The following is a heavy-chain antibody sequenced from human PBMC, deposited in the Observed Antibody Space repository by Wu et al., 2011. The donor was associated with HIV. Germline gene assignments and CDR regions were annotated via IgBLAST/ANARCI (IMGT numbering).Heavy chain of an antibody. V-gene: IGHV1-2*02. CDR1: GYIFTGYF. CDR2: INPKSGDT. CDR3: AREWRYCTGGSPCPSEYLQH. Sequence: QVQLVQSGAEVKKPGASVRVSCQASGYIFTGYFVNWVRQAPGRGPEWMGWINPKSGDTNYAQDFQGRVTMTRDTSNNTAYLELSGLVSDDTAFYYCAREWRYCTGGSPCPSEYLQHWGQGTLV. J-gene: IGHJ1*01. D-gene: IGHD2-8*02.